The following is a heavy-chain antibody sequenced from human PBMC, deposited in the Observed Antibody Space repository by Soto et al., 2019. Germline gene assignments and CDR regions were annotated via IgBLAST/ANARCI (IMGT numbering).Heavy chain of an antibody. CDR3: AREGHDYCYYVYYFDY. CDR2: IWYDGSNK. V-gene: IGHV3-33*01. J-gene: IGHJ4*02. D-gene: IGHD4-17*01. CDR1: GYTFSSYG. Sequence: PGGSLRLSCAASGYTFSSYGMHWVRQAPGKGLEWVAVIWYDGSNKYYADSVKGRFTISTDNSKNTLNLQMNSLRAEDTAVYYCAREGHDYCYYVYYFDYWGQGTLVTVSS.